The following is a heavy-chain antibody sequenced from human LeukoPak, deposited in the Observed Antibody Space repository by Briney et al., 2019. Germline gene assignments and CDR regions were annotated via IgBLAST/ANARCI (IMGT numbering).Heavy chain of an antibody. V-gene: IGHV3-7*01. Sequence: GGSLRLSCAASGFTFSTYWMSWVRQAPGKGLEWVANIKQDGSEKYYLDSVKGRFTISRDNAKNSLYLQINSLRAEDTAVYFCTREAAAGIDYWGQGTLVTVSS. CDR1: GFTFSTYW. J-gene: IGHJ4*02. CDR3: TREAAAGIDY. D-gene: IGHD6-13*01. CDR2: IKQDGSEK.